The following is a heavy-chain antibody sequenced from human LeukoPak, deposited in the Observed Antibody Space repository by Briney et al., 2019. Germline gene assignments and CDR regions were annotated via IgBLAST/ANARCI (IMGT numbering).Heavy chain of an antibody. CDR1: GGSISSSSYY. J-gene: IGHJ3*02. Sequence: SETLSLTCTVSGGSISSSSYYWGWIRQPPGKGLEWIGSIYYSGSTYYNPSLKSRVTISVDTSKNQFSLKLSSVTAADTAVYYCARGDYSSGWYPRGTPIWGQGTMVTVSS. CDR2: IYYSGST. D-gene: IGHD6-19*01. CDR3: ARGDYSSGWYPRGTPI. V-gene: IGHV4-39*01.